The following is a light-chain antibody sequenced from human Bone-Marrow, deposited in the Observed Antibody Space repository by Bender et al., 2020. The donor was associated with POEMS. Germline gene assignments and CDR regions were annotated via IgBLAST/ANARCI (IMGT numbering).Light chain of an antibody. CDR2: DVV. CDR1: SSNVGDYNY. J-gene: IGLJ1*01. Sequence: QSALTQPASVSGSPGQSITISCTGTSSNVGDYNYVSWFQQHPDKAPKLIIYDVVRRPSGVPDRFSGSKSGNTASLTISGLQADDEADYYCSSYAGSFTFVFGTGTKVTVL. V-gene: IGLV2-11*01. CDR3: SSYAGSFTFV.